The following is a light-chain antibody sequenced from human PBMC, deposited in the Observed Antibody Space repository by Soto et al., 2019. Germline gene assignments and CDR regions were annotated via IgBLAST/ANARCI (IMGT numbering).Light chain of an antibody. CDR2: DNN. Sequence: QSVLTQPPSVSAAPGQTVTISCSGSSSNIGNNYVSWYQQLPGTAPKLLIYDNNKRPSGIPDRFSGSKSGTSATLGITGHQTGDEADYYCGTWDSSLSAGVFGTGTKLTVL. CDR3: GTWDSSLSAGV. CDR1: SSNIGNNY. J-gene: IGLJ1*01. V-gene: IGLV1-51*01.